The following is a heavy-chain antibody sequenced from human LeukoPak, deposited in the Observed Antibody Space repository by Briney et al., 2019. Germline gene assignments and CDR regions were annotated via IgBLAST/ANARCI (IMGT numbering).Heavy chain of an antibody. D-gene: IGHD3-22*01. CDR1: GGTFSSYG. V-gene: IGHV1-69*04. J-gene: IGHJ4*02. CDR2: IIPIFDIT. CDR3: ARGAAQYDSSGYQSSPFDY. Sequence: SVKVSCKASGGTFSSYGISWVRQAPGQGRDWMGRIIPIFDITNYAQNFQGRVTITADKSTSTAYMELSSLRSEDTAVYYCARGAAQYDSSGYQSSPFDYWGQGTLVTVSS.